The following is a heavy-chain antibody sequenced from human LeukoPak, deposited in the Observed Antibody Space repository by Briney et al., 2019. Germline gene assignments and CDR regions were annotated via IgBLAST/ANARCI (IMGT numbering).Heavy chain of an antibody. CDR3: GRAPRSGGMDV. J-gene: IGHJ6*02. CDR1: GGSTSSYY. Sequence: SETLSLTCTVSGGSTSSYYWSWIRQPPGKGLEWIGYIYYSGSTNYNPSLKSRVTISVDTSKNQFSLKLSSVTAADTAVYYCGRAPRSGGMDVWAQGTTVTAPS. V-gene: IGHV4-59*01. CDR2: IYYSGST.